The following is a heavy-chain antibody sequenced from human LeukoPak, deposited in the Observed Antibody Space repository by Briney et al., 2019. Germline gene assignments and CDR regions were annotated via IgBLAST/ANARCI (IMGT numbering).Heavy chain of an antibody. J-gene: IGHJ6*02. V-gene: IGHV3-21*01. D-gene: IGHD6-19*01. Sequence: GGSLRLSRVVSGFTFSKYWMTWVRQAPGKGLEWVSSISSSSSYIYYADSVKGRFTISRDNAKNTLYLQMNSLRAEDTAVYYCAGGLVRTKYYYYYYGMDVWGQGTTVTVSS. CDR1: GFTFSKYW. CDR3: AGGLVRTKYYYYYYGMDV. CDR2: ISSSSSYI.